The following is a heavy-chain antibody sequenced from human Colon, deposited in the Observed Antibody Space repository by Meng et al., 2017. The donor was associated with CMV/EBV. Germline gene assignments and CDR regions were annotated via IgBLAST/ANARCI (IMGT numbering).Heavy chain of an antibody. J-gene: IGHJ4*02. CDR2: VKSASADGAA. Sequence: VGCDLTQNEDWMNWVRQAPGKGLEWVGRVKSASADGAADAAAPVKGRFTVSRDDSRKTVHLQMDNLKIEDTAVYYCTTGWHQYFDFWGQGALVTVSS. CDR3: TTGWHQYFDF. V-gene: IGHV3-15*07. D-gene: IGHD2-15*01. CDR1: DLTQNEDW.